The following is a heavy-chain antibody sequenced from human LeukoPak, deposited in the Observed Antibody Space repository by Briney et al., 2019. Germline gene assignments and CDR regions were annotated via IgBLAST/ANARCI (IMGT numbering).Heavy chain of an antibody. CDR3: AREIIQLPGYFDY. J-gene: IGHJ4*02. CDR2: IYSGGST. V-gene: IGHV3-53*01. Sequence: GGSLRLSCAASGFTVSSNHMSWVRQAPGKGLEWVSVIYSGGSTYYADSVKGRFTISRDNSKNTLYLQMNSLRAEDTAVYYCAREIIQLPGYFDYWGQGTLVTVSS. D-gene: IGHD5-18*01. CDR1: GFTVSSNH.